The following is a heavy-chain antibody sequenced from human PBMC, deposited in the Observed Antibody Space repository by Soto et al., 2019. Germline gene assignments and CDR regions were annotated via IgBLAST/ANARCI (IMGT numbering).Heavy chain of an antibody. Sequence: QVQLVQSGAEVKKPGASVKVSCKASGYTFTGYYMHWVRQAPGQGLEWMGWINPNSGGTNYAQKFQGRVTMTRDTSISTAYMELSRTRSDDTAVYYCARDGGTYSSGWYPFDYWGQGTLVTVSS. J-gene: IGHJ4*02. V-gene: IGHV1-2*02. CDR2: INPNSGGT. CDR1: GYTFTGYY. D-gene: IGHD6-19*01. CDR3: ARDGGTYSSGWYPFDY.